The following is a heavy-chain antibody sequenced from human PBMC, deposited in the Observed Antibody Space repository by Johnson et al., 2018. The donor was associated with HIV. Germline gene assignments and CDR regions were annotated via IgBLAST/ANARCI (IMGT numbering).Heavy chain of an antibody. D-gene: IGHD5-18*01. J-gene: IGHJ3*02. V-gene: IGHV3-20*04. CDR3: AKTHTYGGAFDI. Sequence: VQLVESGGGVVRPGGSLRLSCAASGFTFDDYGMSWVRQAPGKGLEWVSGISWNSGSIGYADSVKGRFTISRDNSKNTLYLQMNSLRAEDTAVYFCAKTHTYGGAFDIWGQGTMVTVSS. CDR1: GFTFDDYG. CDR2: ISWNSGSI.